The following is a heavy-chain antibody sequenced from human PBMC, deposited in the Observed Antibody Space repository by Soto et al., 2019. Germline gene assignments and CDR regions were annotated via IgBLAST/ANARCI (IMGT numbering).Heavy chain of an antibody. Sequence: QVQLVESGGGVVQPGRSLRLSCAASGFTFSSYGMHWVRQAPGKGLEWVAVISYDGSNKYYADSVKGRFTISRDNSKNTLYLQMNSLRAEDTAVYYCAKKRYSGYVFDYWGQGTLVTVSS. V-gene: IGHV3-30*18. D-gene: IGHD5-12*01. J-gene: IGHJ4*02. CDR2: ISYDGSNK. CDR3: AKKRYSGYVFDY. CDR1: GFTFSSYG.